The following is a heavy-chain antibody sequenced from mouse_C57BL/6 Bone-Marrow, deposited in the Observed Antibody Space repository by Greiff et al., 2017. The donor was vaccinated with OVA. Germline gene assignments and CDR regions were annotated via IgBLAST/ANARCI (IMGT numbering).Heavy chain of an antibody. Sequence: VHLVESGEGLVKPGGSLKLSCAASGFTFSSYAMSWVRQTPEKRLEWVAYISSGGDYIYYADTVKGRFTISSDNARNTLYLQMSSLKSEDTAMYYCTRVEYYGSSGDYFDYWGQGTTLTVS. CDR1: GFTFSSYA. CDR3: TRVEYYGSSGDYFDY. CDR2: ISSGGDYI. D-gene: IGHD1-1*01. V-gene: IGHV5-9-1*02. J-gene: IGHJ2*01.